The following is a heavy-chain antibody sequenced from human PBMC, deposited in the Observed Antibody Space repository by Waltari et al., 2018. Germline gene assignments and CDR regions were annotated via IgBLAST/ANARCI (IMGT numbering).Heavy chain of an antibody. CDR3: ARVWFHSGLDY. Sequence: VQLVQSGDEMQKPGAQVKVSCKTSGYTFSDYGISWVRQAPGQGLEWMGYISAYNGIKNYAQKFEGRVTMTRDTSITTLYMELSSLRSDDTAVYYCARVWFHSGLDYWGQGTLVTVSS. D-gene: IGHD6-19*01. CDR2: ISAYNGIK. V-gene: IGHV1-18*04. J-gene: IGHJ4*02. CDR1: GYTFSDYG.